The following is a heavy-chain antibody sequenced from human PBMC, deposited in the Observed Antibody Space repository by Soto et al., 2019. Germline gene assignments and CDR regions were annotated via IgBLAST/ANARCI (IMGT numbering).Heavy chain of an antibody. J-gene: IGHJ4*02. CDR3: AHSGSGYDSYPFDY. Sequence: SGPTLVNPTQTLTLTCTFSGFSLNTSGVGVGWIRQSPGKALEWLALIHWDDDKRYSPSLKTRLTITKDTSKNQVVLTMTNMDPVDTGTYYCAHSGSGYDSYPFDYWGQGTLVTVSS. CDR1: GFSLNTSGVG. D-gene: IGHD5-12*01. CDR2: IHWDDDK. V-gene: IGHV2-5*02.